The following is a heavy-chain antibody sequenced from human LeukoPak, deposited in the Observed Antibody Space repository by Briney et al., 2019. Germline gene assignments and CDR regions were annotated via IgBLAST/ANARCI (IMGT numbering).Heavy chain of an antibody. CDR3: ARRLIAVAGTAFVP. Sequence: ASVKVSCKASGYTFTSYAMNWVRQAPGQGLEWRGWINTNTGNPTYAQGFTGRFVFSLDTSVSTAYLQISSLKAEDTAVYYCARRLIAVAGTAFVPWGQGTLVTVSS. CDR1: GYTFTSYA. D-gene: IGHD6-19*01. CDR2: INTNTGNP. J-gene: IGHJ5*02. V-gene: IGHV7-4-1*02.